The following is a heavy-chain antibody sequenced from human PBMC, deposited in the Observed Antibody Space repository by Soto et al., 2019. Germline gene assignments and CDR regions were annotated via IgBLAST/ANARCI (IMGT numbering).Heavy chain of an antibody. CDR1: GYSFTSYW. CDR3: ARSAARPGYDYYYGMDV. V-gene: IGHV5-51*01. CDR2: IYPGDSDT. D-gene: IGHD6-6*01. J-gene: IGHJ6*02. Sequence: VEALKISCKGSGYSFTSYWIGSVRQMPGKELEWMGIIYPGDSDTRYSPSFQGQVNISADKSISTTYLQWSSLKASDTAMYFFARSAARPGYDYYYGMDVWGQGTTVTVSS.